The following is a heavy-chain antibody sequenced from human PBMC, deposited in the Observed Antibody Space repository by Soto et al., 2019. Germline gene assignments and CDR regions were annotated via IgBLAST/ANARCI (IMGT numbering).Heavy chain of an antibody. V-gene: IGHV3-21*06. J-gene: IGHJ1*01. CDR2: ISDDSSYI. CDR3: ATPYYFNH. D-gene: IGHD3-16*01. CDR1: GFMFSAYT. Sequence: GESLKISCAASGFMFSAYTMNRVRQAPGKGMEWLSSISDDSSYIDYADSLRGRFTVSRDNARNSLYLQIDSLGVEDTAVYYCATPYYFNHWGPGPLVTVSS.